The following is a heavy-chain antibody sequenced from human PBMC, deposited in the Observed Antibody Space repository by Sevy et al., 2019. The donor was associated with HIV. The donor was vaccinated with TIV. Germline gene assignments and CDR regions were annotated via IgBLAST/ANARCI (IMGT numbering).Heavy chain of an antibody. CDR1: GGSITSLY. CDR3: AGENAWGRGYS. Sequence: SETLSLTCTVSGGSITSLYWNWIRQPPGMGLEWIANIYYNGHINYNPSLKSRVTLSLDTSKNQFSLRPSSVTAADTAMYYCAGENAWGRGYSWGQGTLVTVSS. J-gene: IGHJ4*02. V-gene: IGHV4-59*08. CDR2: IYYNGHI. D-gene: IGHD1-26*01.